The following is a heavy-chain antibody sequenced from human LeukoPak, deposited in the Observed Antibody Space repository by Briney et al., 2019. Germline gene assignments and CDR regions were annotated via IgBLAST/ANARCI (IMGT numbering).Heavy chain of an antibody. Sequence: PGGSLRLSCAASGFTFSSYAMHWVRQAPGKGLEWVAVISYDGSNKYYADSVKGRFTISRDNSKNTLYLQMNSLRAEDTAVYYCARSGSPLYFDYWGQGTLVTVSS. CDR3: ARSGSPLYFDY. CDR2: ISYDGSNK. CDR1: GFTFSSYA. V-gene: IGHV3-30-3*01. J-gene: IGHJ4*02. D-gene: IGHD1-26*01.